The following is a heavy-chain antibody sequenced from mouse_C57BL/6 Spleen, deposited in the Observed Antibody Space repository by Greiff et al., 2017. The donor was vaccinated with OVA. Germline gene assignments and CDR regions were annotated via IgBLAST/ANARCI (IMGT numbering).Heavy chain of an antibody. CDR1: GYAFSSSW. CDR3: ARWDGYFDY. V-gene: IGHV1-82*01. D-gene: IGHD2-3*01. Sequence: VKLMESGPELVKPGASVKISCKASGYAFSSSWMNWVKQRPGKGLEWIGRIYPGDGDTNYNGKFKGKATLTADKSSSTAYMQLSSLTSEDSAVYFCARWDGYFDYWGQGTTLTVSS. CDR2: IYPGDGDT. J-gene: IGHJ2*01.